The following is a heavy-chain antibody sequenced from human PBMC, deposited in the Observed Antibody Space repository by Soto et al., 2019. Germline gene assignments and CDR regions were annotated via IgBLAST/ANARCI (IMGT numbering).Heavy chain of an antibody. J-gene: IGHJ1*01. CDR2: IKVRGGST. Sequence: EVQLLESGGGLVQPGGSLRLSCAASGFTFSDYAMSWVRQAPGKGLEWLSAIKVRGGSTYYADSVKGRFTISIDNSQKTLYPQMNSLRAEDTAVYYCAKGIYYYDSGTYYCEYFQLWGQGTLVTVSS. CDR1: GFTFSDYA. V-gene: IGHV3-23*01. D-gene: IGHD3-22*01. CDR3: AKGIYYYDSGTYYCEYFQL.